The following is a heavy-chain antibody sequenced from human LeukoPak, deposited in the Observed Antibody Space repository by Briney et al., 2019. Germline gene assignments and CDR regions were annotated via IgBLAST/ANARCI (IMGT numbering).Heavy chain of an antibody. CDR2: IYYSGST. Sequence: SETLSLTCTVSGGSISSGSYYWGWIRQPPGKGLEWIGYIYYSGSTNYNPSLKSRVTISVDTSKNQFSLKLSSVTAADTAVYYCAISEDDSSGYYSDYWGQGTLVTVSS. CDR3: AISEDDSSGYYSDY. J-gene: IGHJ4*02. CDR1: GGSISSGSYY. V-gene: IGHV4-61*05. D-gene: IGHD3-22*01.